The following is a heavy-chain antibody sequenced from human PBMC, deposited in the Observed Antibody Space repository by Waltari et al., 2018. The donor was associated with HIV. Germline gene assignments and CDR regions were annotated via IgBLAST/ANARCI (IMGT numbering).Heavy chain of an antibody. D-gene: IGHD6-19*01. Sequence: EVQLVESGGGLVQPGGSLRLSCAASGFTFNNSNMNWVRQAPGKGLEWLSYIAGYTTTIYYADSVKGRFTISRDNAKNSLYLQMYSLRAEDTAVYYCARGGSGDYGDSFDIWGQGTMVTVSS. CDR2: IAGYTTTI. CDR1: GFTFNNSN. J-gene: IGHJ3*02. CDR3: ARGGSGDYGDSFDI. V-gene: IGHV3-48*01.